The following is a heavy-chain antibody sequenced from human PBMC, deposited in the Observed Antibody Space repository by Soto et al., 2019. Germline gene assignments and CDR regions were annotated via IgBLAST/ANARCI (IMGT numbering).Heavy chain of an antibody. CDR2: IWYDGTVK. V-gene: IGHV3-33*01. J-gene: IGHJ4*02. CDR3: ARADCGGQCACDF. Sequence: QVQLVESGGGVVQPGRSLRLSCAASGFTFRSYGMHWVRQARGKGLEWVEGIWYDGTVKNYADSVKGRFSISRDNSQNTVYRQMNTLGPEETAVYYCARADCGGQCACDFWGQGTLVSVSS. CDR1: GFTFRSYG. D-gene: IGHD2-21*01.